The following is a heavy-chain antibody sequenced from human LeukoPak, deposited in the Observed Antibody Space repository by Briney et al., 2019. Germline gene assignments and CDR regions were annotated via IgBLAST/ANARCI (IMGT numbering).Heavy chain of an antibody. CDR2: ISSSSSYI. D-gene: IGHD6-19*01. J-gene: IGHJ4*02. CDR1: GFTFSSYS. Sequence: GGSLRLSCAASGFTFSSYSMNWVRQAPGKGLEWVSSISSSSSYIYYADSVKGRFTISRDNAKNSLYLQMNSLRAEDTAVYYCARGTLLASSGWYGGSDYWGQGTLVTVSS. V-gene: IGHV3-21*04. CDR3: ARGTLLASSGWYGGSDY.